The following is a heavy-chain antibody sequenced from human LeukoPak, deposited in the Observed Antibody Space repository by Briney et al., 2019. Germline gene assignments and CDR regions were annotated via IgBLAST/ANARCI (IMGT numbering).Heavy chain of an antibody. Sequence: GGSLRLSCAASGFTFSSYAMSWVRQAPGKGLEWVSAISGSGGSTYYADSVKGRFTISRDNSKNTLYLQMNSLRAEDTAVYYCAKGFGIAAAGTGWFDPWGQGTLVTVSS. J-gene: IGHJ5*02. V-gene: IGHV3-23*01. CDR3: AKGFGIAAAGTGWFDP. CDR1: GFTFSSYA. D-gene: IGHD6-13*01. CDR2: ISGSGGST.